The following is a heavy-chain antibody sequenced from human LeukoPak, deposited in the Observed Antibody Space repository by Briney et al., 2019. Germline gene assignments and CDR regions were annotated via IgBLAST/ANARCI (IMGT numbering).Heavy chain of an antibody. J-gene: IGHJ4*02. CDR2: IYYSGST. CDR1: GGSISSGGYY. D-gene: IGHD5-12*01. V-gene: IGHV4-31*03. CDR3: ARFLIEGGYDYRFFDY. Sequence: SQTLSLTCTVSGGSISSGGYYWSWIRQHPGKGLEWIGYIYYSGSTNYNPSLKSRVTISVDKSKNQFSLKLSSVTAADTAVYYCARFLIEGGYDYRFFDYWGQGTLVTVSS.